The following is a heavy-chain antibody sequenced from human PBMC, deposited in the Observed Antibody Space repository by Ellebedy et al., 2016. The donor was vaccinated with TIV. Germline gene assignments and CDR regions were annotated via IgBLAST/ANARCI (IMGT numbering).Heavy chain of an antibody. J-gene: IGHJ5*02. CDR3: ARQDDFWSGYPPRYNWFDP. CDR1: GGSIRSSSYY. D-gene: IGHD3-3*01. Sequence: MPSETLSLTCTVSGGSIRSSSYYWGWIRQPPGKGLEWIGSIYYSGRTYYNPSLKSRVTISVATSKKQFSLKLSSVTAADTAVYYCARQDDFWSGYPPRYNWFDPWGQGTLVTVSS. CDR2: IYYSGRT. V-gene: IGHV4-39*01.